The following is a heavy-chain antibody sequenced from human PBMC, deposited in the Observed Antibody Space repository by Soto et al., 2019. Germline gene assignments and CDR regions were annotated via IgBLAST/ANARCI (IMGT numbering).Heavy chain of an antibody. CDR3: ARATYSSSYYFDS. J-gene: IGHJ4*02. D-gene: IGHD6-6*01. CDR2: IRGFSPYT. Sequence: PGGSLRLSCVASGFTFRTYTMNWVRQAPGKGLEWVSGIRGFSPYTFYAESVKGRFTISRDNAKNSLYLQMNSLGVEDTAVYYCARATYSSSYYFDSWGQGTLVTVSS. V-gene: IGHV3-21*01. CDR1: GFTFRTYT.